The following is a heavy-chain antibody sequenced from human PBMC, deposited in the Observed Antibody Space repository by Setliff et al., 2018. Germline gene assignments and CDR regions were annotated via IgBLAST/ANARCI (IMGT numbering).Heavy chain of an antibody. J-gene: IGHJ6*03. Sequence: SVKVSCKASGGAFSNYGITWVRQAPGQGLEWMGGIIPIFGTTTYAQKFLGRVTITTDKSTSTAFMQLSSLRSEDTAMYYCVREGVGSRSSTDYRYYMDVWGKGTTVTVS. CDR3: VREGVGSRSSTDYRYYMDV. CDR1: GGAFSNYG. CDR2: IIPIFGTT. D-gene: IGHD2-2*01. V-gene: IGHV1-69*05.